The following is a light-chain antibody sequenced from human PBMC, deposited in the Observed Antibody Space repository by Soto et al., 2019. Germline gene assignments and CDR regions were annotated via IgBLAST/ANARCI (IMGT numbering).Light chain of an antibody. Sequence: EIVMTQSPATLSVSPGERATLSCRASQSVSSNLAWYQQKPGQAPRPLIYGASTRATGIPARFSGSGSGTEFTLTISSLQSEDFAVYYCQQYNNWPYIFGQGTKLEIK. J-gene: IGKJ2*01. CDR3: QQYNNWPYI. V-gene: IGKV3-15*01. CDR2: GAS. CDR1: QSVSSN.